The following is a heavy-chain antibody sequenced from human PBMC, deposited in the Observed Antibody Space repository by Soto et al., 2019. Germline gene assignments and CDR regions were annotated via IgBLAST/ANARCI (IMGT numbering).Heavy chain of an antibody. J-gene: IGHJ6*02. CDR3: ARVPNAYWPFTYYYGMDL. Sequence: GGSLRLSCAASGFTFSSYAMHWVRQAPGKGLEWVAVISYDGSNKYYADSVKGRFTISRDNSKNTLYLQMNSLRAEDTAVYYSARVPNAYWPFTYYYGMDLWGQGTTVPVAS. CDR2: ISYDGSNK. V-gene: IGHV3-30-3*01. D-gene: IGHD3-16*01. CDR1: GFTFSSYA.